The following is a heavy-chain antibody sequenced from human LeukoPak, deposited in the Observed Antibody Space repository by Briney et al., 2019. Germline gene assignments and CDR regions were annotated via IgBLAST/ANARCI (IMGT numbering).Heavy chain of an antibody. Sequence: GGSLRLSCAASGFTFSSYSMNWVRQAPGKGLEWVSSISSSSSYIYYADSVKGRFTISRDNSKNTLYLQMNSLRAEDTAVYYCASPSTYYDFWSGYSFDYWGQGTLVTVSS. CDR1: GFTFSSYS. J-gene: IGHJ4*02. CDR3: ASPSTYYDFWSGYSFDY. CDR2: ISSSSSYI. V-gene: IGHV3-21*01. D-gene: IGHD3-3*01.